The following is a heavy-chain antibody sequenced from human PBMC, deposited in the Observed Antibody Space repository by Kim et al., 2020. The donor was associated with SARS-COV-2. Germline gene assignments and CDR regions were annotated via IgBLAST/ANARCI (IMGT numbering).Heavy chain of an antibody. D-gene: IGHD1-26*01. Sequence: ASVKVSCTASGYTFTDYGFTWVRQAPGRGLEWMGWMDTDNDNTKYAQNLQGRVTLTSDTSTRTAYMELMSLRSDDTAMYYCARGHYGKIVGEYWGQGTLVIVST. CDR3: ARGHYGKIVGEY. J-gene: IGHJ4*02. V-gene: IGHV1-18*01. CDR2: MDTDNDNT. CDR1: GYTFTDYG.